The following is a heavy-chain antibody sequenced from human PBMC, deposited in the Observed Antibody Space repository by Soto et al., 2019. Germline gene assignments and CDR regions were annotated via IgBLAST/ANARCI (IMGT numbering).Heavy chain of an antibody. CDR1: KFTFSSYG. Sequence: PGGSLRLSCAASKFTFSSYGMHWVRQAPGKGLEWVAVISFDGKNKYYADSVKGRFTISRDNSRDTLYLQMNSLRAEDTAVYYCVKDKGTSGLSYYFDYWGQGTLVTVS. D-gene: IGHD2-15*01. CDR3: VKDKGTSGLSYYFDY. CDR2: ISFDGKNK. J-gene: IGHJ4*02. V-gene: IGHV3-30*18.